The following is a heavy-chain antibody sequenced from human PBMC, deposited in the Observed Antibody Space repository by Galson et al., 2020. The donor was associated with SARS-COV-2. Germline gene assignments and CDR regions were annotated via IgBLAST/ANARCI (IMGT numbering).Heavy chain of an antibody. CDR2: IYTSGST. D-gene: IGHD3-9*01. CDR3: AREGLILTGYYANNWFDP. CDR1: GGSISSYY. V-gene: IGHV4-4*07. J-gene: IGHJ5*02. Sequence: SETLSLTCTVSGGSISSYYWSWIRQPAGKGLEWIGRIYTSGSTNYNPSLKSRVTMSVDTSKNQFSLKLSSVTAAGTAVYYCAREGLILTGYYANNWFDPWGQGTLVTVSS.